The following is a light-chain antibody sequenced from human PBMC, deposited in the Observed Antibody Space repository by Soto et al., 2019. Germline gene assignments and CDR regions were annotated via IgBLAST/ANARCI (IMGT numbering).Light chain of an antibody. Sequence: DIQMTQSPSTLSGSVGDRVTITCRASQTISSWLAWYQQKPGKAPKLLIYAASILQSGVPSRFSGSGSGTDFTLTITRLQPEDFASYYCQQANSFPFTFGPGTKV. J-gene: IGKJ3*01. CDR3: QQANSFPFT. V-gene: IGKV1-12*01. CDR1: QTISSW. CDR2: AAS.